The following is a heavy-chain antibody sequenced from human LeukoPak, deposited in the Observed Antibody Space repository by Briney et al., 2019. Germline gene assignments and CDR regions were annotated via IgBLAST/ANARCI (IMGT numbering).Heavy chain of an antibody. D-gene: IGHD3-3*01. Sequence: SETLSLTCAVYGGSFSGYYWSWIRQPRGKGLEWMGEINHSGSTNYNPSLKSRVTISVDTSKNQFSLKLSSVTAADTAVYYCARGAEDYYDFWSGYPDARPPLHYYYYGMDVWGQGTTVTVSS. CDR1: GGSFSGYY. V-gene: IGHV4-34*01. CDR3: ARGAEDYYDFWSGYPDARPPLHYYYYGMDV. J-gene: IGHJ6*02. CDR2: INHSGST.